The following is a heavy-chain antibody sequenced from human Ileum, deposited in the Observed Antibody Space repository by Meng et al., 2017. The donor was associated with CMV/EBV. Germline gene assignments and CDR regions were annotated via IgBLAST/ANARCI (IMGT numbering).Heavy chain of an antibody. D-gene: IGHD6-19*01. CDR3: ARAPSGAIAGFFDS. Sequence: GESLKISCAASGFTVSSNYMSWVRQAPGKGLEWVSYISNSGGTTHYADSMKGRFTISRDNAMNSLHLQMNSLRAEDTAVYYCARAPSGAIAGFFDSWGQGTLVTVSS. CDR1: GFTVSSNY. J-gene: IGHJ4*02. CDR2: ISNSGGTT. V-gene: IGHV3-11*01.